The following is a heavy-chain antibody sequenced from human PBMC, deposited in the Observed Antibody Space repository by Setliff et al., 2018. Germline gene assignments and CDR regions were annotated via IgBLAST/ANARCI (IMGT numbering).Heavy chain of an antibody. CDR3: ARVGYCSGGSCYSPWGYYYYGMDV. D-gene: IGHD2-15*01. Sequence: HPGGSLRLSCAASGFTFSSNWMHWVRQAPGKGLVWVSRINSDGSSTSYADSVRGRFIISRDNSKNTLYLQMNSLRAEDTAVYYCARVGYCSGGSCYSPWGYYYYGMDVWGQGTTVTVSS. J-gene: IGHJ6*02. CDR1: GFTFSSNW. V-gene: IGHV3-74*01. CDR2: INSDGSST.